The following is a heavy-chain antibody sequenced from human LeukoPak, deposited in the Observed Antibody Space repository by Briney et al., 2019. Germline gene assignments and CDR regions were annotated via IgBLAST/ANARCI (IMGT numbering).Heavy chain of an antibody. CDR2: IYQSGST. V-gene: IGHV4-59*08. CDR1: GGSISSYY. D-gene: IGHD1-26*01. J-gene: IGHJ5*02. CDR3: ARHDSIVGGDWFDP. Sequence: SETLSPTCPVSGGSISSYYWSWIRQPPGKGLEWTGYIYQSGSTNYNPSVKSRVTTSLDTSKNQFSLKLSSVTAADTAVYYCARHDSIVGGDWFDPWGQGTLVTVSS.